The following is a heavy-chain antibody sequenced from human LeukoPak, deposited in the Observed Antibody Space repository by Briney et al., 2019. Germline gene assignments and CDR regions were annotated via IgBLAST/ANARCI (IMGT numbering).Heavy chain of an antibody. Sequence: GGSLRLSCTASGFTFSGYWMTWVRQAPGKGLVWVANIKQDGSEMYYVDSVKGRFTISRDNSKNTLYLQMNSLRAEDTAVYYCAKDSSGYSSLDYWGQGTLVTVSS. V-gene: IGHV3-7*01. J-gene: IGHJ4*02. D-gene: IGHD3-22*01. CDR2: IKQDGSEM. CDR1: GFTFSGYW. CDR3: AKDSSGYSSLDY.